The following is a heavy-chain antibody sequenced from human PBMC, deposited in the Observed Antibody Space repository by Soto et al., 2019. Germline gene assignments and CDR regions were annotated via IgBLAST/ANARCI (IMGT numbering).Heavy chain of an antibody. Sequence: SETLSLTCAVYGGSFSGYYWSWIRQPPGKGLEWIGEINHSGSTNYNPSLKSRVTISVDTSKNQFSLKLSSVTAADTAVYYCARQAAGATIDYWGQGTLVTVS. D-gene: IGHD5-12*01. CDR2: INHSGST. CDR1: GGSFSGYY. CDR3: ARQAAGATIDY. J-gene: IGHJ4*02. V-gene: IGHV4-34*01.